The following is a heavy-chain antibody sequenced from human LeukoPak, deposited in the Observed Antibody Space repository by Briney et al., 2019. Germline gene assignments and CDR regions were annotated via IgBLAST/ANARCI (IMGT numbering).Heavy chain of an antibody. Sequence: QPGGSLRLSCAVSGFTVSSRYMSWVRQAPGKGLEWVSDIYSGGSTYYADSVKGRFSISRDNSKNTVYLQMNSLRLEDTAVYYCARPRGDFSFDYWGQGTLVTVSS. V-gene: IGHV3-66*04. D-gene: IGHD3-16*01. CDR1: GFTVSSRY. J-gene: IGHJ4*02. CDR2: IYSGGST. CDR3: ARPRGDFSFDY.